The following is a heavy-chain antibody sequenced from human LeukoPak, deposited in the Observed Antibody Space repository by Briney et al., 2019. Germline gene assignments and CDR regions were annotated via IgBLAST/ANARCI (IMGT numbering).Heavy chain of an antibody. CDR1: GFTFSSYA. Sequence: PGGSLRLSCAASGFTFSSYAMSWVRRAPGKGLEWVSAISGSGYSTYYADSVKGRFTISRDNSKTTLYLQMNSLRAEDTAVYYCAKDGVRNYFEYRGQGTLVTVSS. V-gene: IGHV3-23*01. CDR2: ISGSGYST. J-gene: IGHJ4*02. D-gene: IGHD3-16*01. CDR3: AKDGVRNYFEY.